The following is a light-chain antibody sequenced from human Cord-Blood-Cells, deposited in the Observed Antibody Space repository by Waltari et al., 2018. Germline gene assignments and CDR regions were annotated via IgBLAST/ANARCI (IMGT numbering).Light chain of an antibody. J-gene: IGLJ3*02. CDR2: RNN. V-gene: IGLV1-47*01. CDR1: SSNIGSNY. Sequence: QSVLTQPPSASGTPGQRVTISCSGSSSNIGSNYVYWYQQLPGTAPKLLIYRNNQRPSGVPDRCSGSKSGTSASLAMSGLRSEDEADYYCAAWDDSLSGWVFGGGTKLTVL. CDR3: AAWDDSLSGWV.